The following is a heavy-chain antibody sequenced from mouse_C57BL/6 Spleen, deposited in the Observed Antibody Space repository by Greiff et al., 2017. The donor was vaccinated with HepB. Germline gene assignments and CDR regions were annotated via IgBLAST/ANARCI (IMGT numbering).Heavy chain of an antibody. D-gene: IGHD1-1*01. Sequence: EVQLQQSGPELVKPGASVKISCKASGYTFTDYYMNWVKQSHGKSLEWIGDINPNNGGTSYNQKFKGKATLTVDKSSSTAYMELRSLTSEDSAVYYCARWGTTGFDYWGQGTTLTVSS. CDR2: INPNNGGT. CDR3: ARWGTTGFDY. CDR1: GYTFTDYY. V-gene: IGHV1-26*01. J-gene: IGHJ2*01.